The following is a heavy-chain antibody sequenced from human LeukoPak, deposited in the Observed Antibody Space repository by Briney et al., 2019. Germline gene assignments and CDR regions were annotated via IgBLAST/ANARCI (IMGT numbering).Heavy chain of an antibody. D-gene: IGHD3-3*01. V-gene: IGHV3-74*01. CDR3: AREGTIFGVIYDAFDI. J-gene: IGHJ3*02. CDR2: INSDGSST. Sequence: GGSLRLSCAASGFTFSSYWMHWVRQAPGKGLVWVSRINSDGSSTSYADSVKGRFTISRDNAKNTLYLQMNSLRAEDTAVHYCAREGTIFGVIYDAFDIWGQGTMVTVSS. CDR1: GFTFSSYW.